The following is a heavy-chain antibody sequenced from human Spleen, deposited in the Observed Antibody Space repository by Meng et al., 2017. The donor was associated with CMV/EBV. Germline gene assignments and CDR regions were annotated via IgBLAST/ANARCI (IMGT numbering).Heavy chain of an antibody. Sequence: QEPDPGLLKPSQPLSLPCIVSGGSISSYYWSWIRQPAGKGLEWIGRIYTSGSTNYNPSLKSRVTMSVDTSKNQFSLKLSSVTAADTAVYYCARGGYCSSTSCYKWFDPWGQGTLVTVSS. D-gene: IGHD2-2*02. CDR3: ARGGYCSSTSCYKWFDP. J-gene: IGHJ5*02. CDR1: GGSISSYY. CDR2: IYTSGST. V-gene: IGHV4-4*07.